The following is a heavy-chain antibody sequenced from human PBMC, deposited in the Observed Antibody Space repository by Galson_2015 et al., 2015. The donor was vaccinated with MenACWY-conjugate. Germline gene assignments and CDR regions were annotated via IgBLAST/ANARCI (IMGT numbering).Heavy chain of an antibody. Sequence: SETLSLTCAVYGGSFSGYYWSWIRRPPGKGLEWIGEINHSGSTNYNPSLKSRVTISVDTSKNQFSLKLSSVTAADTAVYYCARGHPLVFLEWLLNYWYFDLWGRGTLVTVSS. CDR1: GGSFSGYY. V-gene: IGHV4-34*01. CDR3: ARGHPLVFLEWLLNYWYFDL. D-gene: IGHD3-3*02. CDR2: INHSGST. J-gene: IGHJ2*01.